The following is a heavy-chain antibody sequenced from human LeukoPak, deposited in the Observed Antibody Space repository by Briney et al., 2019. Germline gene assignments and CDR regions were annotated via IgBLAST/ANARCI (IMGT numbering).Heavy chain of an antibody. Sequence: SVKVSCKASGGTFSSYAISWVRQAPGQGLEWMGGIIPIFGTANYAQKFQGRVTITAGKSTSTAYMELSSLRSEDTAVYYCARNPHDYGDYSYYYYYGMDVWGKGTTVTVSS. J-gene: IGHJ6*04. CDR1: GGTFSSYA. V-gene: IGHV1-69*06. CDR2: IIPIFGTA. CDR3: ARNPHDYGDYSYYYYYGMDV. D-gene: IGHD4-17*01.